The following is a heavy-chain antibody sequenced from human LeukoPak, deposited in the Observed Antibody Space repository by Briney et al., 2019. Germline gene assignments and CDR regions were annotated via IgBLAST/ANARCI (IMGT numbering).Heavy chain of an antibody. J-gene: IGHJ6*02. CDR1: GFTFDDYA. D-gene: IGHD4-17*01. Sequence: GGSLRLSCAASGFTFDDYAMHWVRQAPGKGLEWVSGISWNSGSIGYADSVKGRFTISRDNAKNSLYLQMNSLRAEDTALYYCAKGAYGDPYYLHRMEGWGQRDKVTVSS. V-gene: IGHV3-9*01. CDR3: AKGAYGDPYYLHRMEG. CDR2: ISWNSGSI.